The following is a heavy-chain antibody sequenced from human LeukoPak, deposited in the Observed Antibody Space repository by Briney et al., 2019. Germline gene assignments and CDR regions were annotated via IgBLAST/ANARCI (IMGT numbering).Heavy chain of an antibody. Sequence: GGSVRLSCAASGFTFSTYAMDWVRQAPGRELEHVSGISSNGHNTYYANSVKDRFTISRDNSKNTLYLQMDSLRVEDMAVYYCARRPVSSLYYFDYWGRGALVTVSS. V-gene: IGHV3-64*01. CDR2: ISSNGHNT. CDR1: GFTFSTYA. CDR3: ARRPVSSLYYFDY. D-gene: IGHD2/OR15-2a*01. J-gene: IGHJ4*02.